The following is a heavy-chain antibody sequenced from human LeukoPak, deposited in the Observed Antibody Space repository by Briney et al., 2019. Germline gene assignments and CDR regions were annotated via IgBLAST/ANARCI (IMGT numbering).Heavy chain of an antibody. D-gene: IGHD3-22*01. Sequence: GGSLRLSCAASGFTFSSYAMSWVRQAPGKGLEWVSAISGSGGSTYYADSVKGRFTISRDNSKNTLYLQMNSLRAEDTAVYYCAKKEEITYYYDSRGYDWGRGPLVTVSS. CDR2: ISGSGGST. J-gene: IGHJ4*02. CDR3: AKKEEITYYYDSRGYD. CDR1: GFTFSSYA. V-gene: IGHV3-23*01.